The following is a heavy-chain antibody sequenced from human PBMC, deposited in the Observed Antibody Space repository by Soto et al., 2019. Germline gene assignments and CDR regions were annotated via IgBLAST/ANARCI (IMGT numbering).Heavy chain of an antibody. Sequence: QVQLQESGPGLVKPSQTLTLTCTVSGGSISSGSFYWSWIRQHPGKGLEWIGHISDSGSSYYNPSLESRVTISVDTSKNQFSLKLSAVTAAYTAVYFCARTTFYDIFTAYYSLFDYWGQGTLVTVSS. J-gene: IGHJ4*02. CDR3: ARTTFYDIFTAYYSLFDY. CDR2: ISDSGSS. CDR1: GGSISSGSFY. V-gene: IGHV4-31*03. D-gene: IGHD3-9*01.